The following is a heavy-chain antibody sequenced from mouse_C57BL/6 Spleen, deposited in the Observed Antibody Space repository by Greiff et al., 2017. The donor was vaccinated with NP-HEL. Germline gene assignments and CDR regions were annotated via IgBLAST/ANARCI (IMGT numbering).Heavy chain of an antibody. Sequence: QVHVKQSGPELVKPGASVKISCKASGYAFSSSWMNWVKQRPGKGLEWIGRIYPGDGDTNYNGKFKGKATLTADKSSSTAYMQLSSLTSEDSAVYFCARSGGSSPLDFDVWGTGTTVTVSS. CDR3: ARSGGSSPLDFDV. J-gene: IGHJ1*03. V-gene: IGHV1-82*01. CDR1: GYAFSSSW. D-gene: IGHD1-1*01. CDR2: IYPGDGDT.